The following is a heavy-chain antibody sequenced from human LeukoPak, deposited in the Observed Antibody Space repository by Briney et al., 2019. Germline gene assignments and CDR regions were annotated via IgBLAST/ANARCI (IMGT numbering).Heavy chain of an antibody. CDR1: GYTFNSYD. D-gene: IGHD3-10*01. CDR3: ARGGAGTYYKRDGWFDP. V-gene: IGHV1-8*01. Sequence: ASVKVSCKASGYTFNSYDINWVRQATGQGLEWMGWMNPNTGNAGYGERFQGRVTMTRDNSISTAYMELNSLTSEDTAVYYCARGGAGTYYKRDGWFDPWGQGTVVTVSS. J-gene: IGHJ5*02. CDR2: MNPNTGNA.